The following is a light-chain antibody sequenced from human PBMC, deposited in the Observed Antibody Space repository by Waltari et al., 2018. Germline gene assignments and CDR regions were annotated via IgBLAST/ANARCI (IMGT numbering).Light chain of an antibody. V-gene: IGKV3-20*01. J-gene: IGKJ1*01. Sequence: EIVLTQSPGTLSLSPGERATLSCRASQSVKGTLAWYPQKPGQPPRLLIYGSSTRATGIPDRFSGSGFGTDFTLTISRLEPEDFAVYYCQHYVSIPVTFGQGTKVEIK. CDR1: QSVKGT. CDR2: GSS. CDR3: QHYVSIPVT.